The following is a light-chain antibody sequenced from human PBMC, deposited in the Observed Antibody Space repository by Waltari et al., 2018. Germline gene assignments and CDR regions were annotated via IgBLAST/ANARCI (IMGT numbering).Light chain of an antibody. Sequence: DIQMTQSPSSLSASVGDTVTVTCRASQNIRTHLKWYQPQPATAPKLLIYAASTLLRGVPSRFSGRGSGTDFTLTVNKLQPDDFAIYFCQQSFSSPWTFGQGTRV. V-gene: IGKV1-39*01. CDR1: QNIRTH. CDR2: AAS. J-gene: IGKJ1*01. CDR3: QQSFSSPWT.